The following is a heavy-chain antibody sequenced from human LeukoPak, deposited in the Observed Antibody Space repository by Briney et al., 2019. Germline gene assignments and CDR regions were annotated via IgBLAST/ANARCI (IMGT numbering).Heavy chain of an antibody. D-gene: IGHD3-10*01. CDR2: ISADNGNT. J-gene: IGHJ6*02. V-gene: IGHV1-18*01. CDR3: ARRDYGSGRCPYYYGLDV. Sequence: ASVKVSCKASGYTFTSYGITWVRQAPGQGLEWMGWISADNGNTKYGQKVHGRVTMTTDTSTTTAYMELRSLRSDDTAVYYCARRDYGSGRCPYYYGLDVWGQGTTVTVSS. CDR1: GYTFTSYG.